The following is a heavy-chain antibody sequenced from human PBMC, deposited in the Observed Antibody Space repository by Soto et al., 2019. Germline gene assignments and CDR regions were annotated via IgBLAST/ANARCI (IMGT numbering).Heavy chain of an antibody. CDR3: ARGTRDRGYDFPDDY. CDR2: INSDGSST. D-gene: IGHD3-3*01. J-gene: IGHJ4*02. CDR1: GFTFSSYW. V-gene: IGHV3-74*01. Sequence: TGGSLRLSCAASGFTFSSYWMHWVRQAPGKGLVWVSRINSDGSSTSYADSVKGRFTISRDNAKNTLYLQMNSLRAEDTAVYYCARGTRDRGYDFPDDYWGQGTLVTVSS.